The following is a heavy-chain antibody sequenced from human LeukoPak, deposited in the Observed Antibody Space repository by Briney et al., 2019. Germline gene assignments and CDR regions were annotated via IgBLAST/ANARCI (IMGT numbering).Heavy chain of an antibody. Sequence: GGSLRLSCAASGFIFSNYWMGWVRQGPGKGLEWVANIKQDGGERYYVDSVKGRFTISRDNAKNSLYLQMNSLRAEDTAVYYCARAATMVRGVNYYYYYMDVWGKGTTVTISS. CDR2: IKQDGGER. V-gene: IGHV3-7*01. J-gene: IGHJ6*03. D-gene: IGHD3-10*01. CDR3: ARAATMVRGVNYYYYYMDV. CDR1: GFIFSNYW.